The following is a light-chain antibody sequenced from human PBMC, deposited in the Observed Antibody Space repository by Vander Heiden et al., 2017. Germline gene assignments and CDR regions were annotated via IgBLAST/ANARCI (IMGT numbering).Light chain of an antibody. V-gene: IGKV3-15*01. J-gene: IGKJ3*01. CDR1: QSVSSI. CDR3: QQYNNWPPIT. CDR2: GAS. Sequence: EIVITHSPATLSVSPGDRATLSCRASQSVSSILAWYQQKPGKAPRLLIYGASTRATGIPARFSGSGSGTEFTLTISSLQSEDCAVYYCQQYNNWPPITFGPGTKVDIK.